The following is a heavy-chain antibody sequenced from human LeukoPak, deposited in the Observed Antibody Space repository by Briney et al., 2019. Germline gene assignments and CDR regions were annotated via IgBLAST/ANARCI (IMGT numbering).Heavy chain of an antibody. Sequence: PGGSLRLSCAASGFTFSSYAMSWVRQAPGKGLEWVSAISGSGGSTYYADSVKGRLTISRDNSKNTLYLQMNSLRAKDTAVYYCANSRQWLATGNFDYWGQGTLVTVSS. CDR1: GFTFSSYA. D-gene: IGHD6-19*01. CDR2: ISGSGGST. V-gene: IGHV3-23*01. J-gene: IGHJ4*02. CDR3: ANSRQWLATGNFDY.